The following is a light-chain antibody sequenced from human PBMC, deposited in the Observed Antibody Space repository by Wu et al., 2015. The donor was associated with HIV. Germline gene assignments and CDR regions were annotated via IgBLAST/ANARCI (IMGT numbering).Light chain of an antibody. J-gene: IGKJ1*01. CDR1: QDISNY. CDR2: SAS. Sequence: DIQMTQSPSSLSASVGDRVSITCRASQDISNYLAWFQQKPGKVPRLLIYSASTLQSGVPSRFSSSGSGTDFTLTISSLQPEDVATYYCQXYYHTAPWTFGQGPRWRS. V-gene: IGKV1-27*01. CDR3: QXYYHTAPWT.